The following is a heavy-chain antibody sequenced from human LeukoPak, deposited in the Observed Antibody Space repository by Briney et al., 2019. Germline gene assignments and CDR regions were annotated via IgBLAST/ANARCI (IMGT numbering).Heavy chain of an antibody. J-gene: IGHJ4*02. Sequence: GGSLRLSCEASGFTFDDYGMHWVRQAPGKGLEWVSGISWNSGTIGYADSVEGRFTISRDNAKNSLYLQMNNLRDEDTAVYYCAKRVGATPFAYWGQGTLVTVSS. D-gene: IGHD1-26*01. CDR3: AKRVGATPFAY. V-gene: IGHV3-9*01. CDR2: ISWNSGTI. CDR1: GFTFDDYG.